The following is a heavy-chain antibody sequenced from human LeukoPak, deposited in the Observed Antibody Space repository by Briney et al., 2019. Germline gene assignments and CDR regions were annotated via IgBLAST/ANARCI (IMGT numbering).Heavy chain of an antibody. Sequence: SETLSLTCTVSGGSISSGDYYWSWIRQPPGKGLEWIGYIYYSGSTYYNPSLKSRVTISVDTSKNQFSLKLSSVTAADTAVYYCVRVFAPLIVVVREDAFDIWAKGQWSPSLQ. CDR2: IYYSGST. CDR1: GGSISSGDYY. J-gene: IGHJ3*02. CDR3: VRVFAPLIVVVREDAFDI. V-gene: IGHV4-30-4*01. D-gene: IGHD3-22*01.